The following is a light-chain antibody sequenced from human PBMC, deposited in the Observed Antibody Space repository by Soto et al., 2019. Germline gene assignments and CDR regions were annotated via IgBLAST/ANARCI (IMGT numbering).Light chain of an antibody. J-gene: IGKJ1*01. CDR3: QHYGSSGT. V-gene: IGKV3-20*01. Sequence: EIVLTQSPGTPSLSPGDRATLSCRASQSVSNNFLAWYQQKPGQAPRLLIYGASNRATGIPDRFSGSGSGTDFTLTISRLEPEDFAVYYCQHYGSSGTFGQGTKVDI. CDR2: GAS. CDR1: QSVSNNF.